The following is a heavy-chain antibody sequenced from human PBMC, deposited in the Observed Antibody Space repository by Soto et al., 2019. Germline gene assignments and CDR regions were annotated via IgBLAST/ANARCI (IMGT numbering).Heavy chain of an antibody. CDR3: AKLSCTSSPCYFPGWFDP. Sequence: SETLSLTCTVSGDSISGGASFWSWIRQPPGKGLEWIANDYYSRSSYYNPSLKSRLTISVGTTKNQFYLQLKSMTAADTAVYYCAKLSCTSSPCYFPGWFDPWGQGTLVTVYS. D-gene: IGHD2-2*01. CDR2: DYYSRSS. J-gene: IGHJ5*02. CDR1: GDSISGGASF. V-gene: IGHV4-31*03.